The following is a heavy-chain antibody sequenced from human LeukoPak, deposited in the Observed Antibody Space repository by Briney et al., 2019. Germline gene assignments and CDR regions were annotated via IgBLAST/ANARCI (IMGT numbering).Heavy chain of an antibody. CDR1: GFTFSSYS. D-gene: IGHD6-13*01. J-gene: IGHJ4*02. Sequence: GGSLRLSCAASGFTFSSYSMNWVRQAPGKGLEWVSSISSSSSYIYYADSVKGRFTISRGKAKNSLYLQMNSLRAEDTAVYYCARRLSVREGSSWSLDYWGQGTLVTVSS. CDR2: ISSSSSYI. V-gene: IGHV3-21*01. CDR3: ARRLSVREGSSWSLDY.